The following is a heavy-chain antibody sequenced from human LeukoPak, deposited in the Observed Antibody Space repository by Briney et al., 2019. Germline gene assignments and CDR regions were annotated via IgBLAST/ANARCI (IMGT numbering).Heavy chain of an antibody. CDR1: GGTFSSYA. CDR3: AVPAAIDYYYYYYMDV. J-gene: IGHJ6*03. D-gene: IGHD2-2*01. CDR2: IIPIFGTA. Sequence: ASVKVSCKASGGTFSSYAISWVRQAPGQWLEWMGGIIPIFGTANYAQKFQGRVTITTDESTSTAYMELSSLRSEDTAVYYCAVPAAIDYYYYYYMDVWGKGTTVTVSS. V-gene: IGHV1-69*05.